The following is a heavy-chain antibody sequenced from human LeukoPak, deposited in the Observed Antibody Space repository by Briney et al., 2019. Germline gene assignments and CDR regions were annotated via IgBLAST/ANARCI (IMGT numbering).Heavy chain of an antibody. D-gene: IGHD1-26*01. CDR1: GYTFTSYG. Sequence: ASVKVSCKASGYTFTSYGISWVRQAPGQGLEWMGWISAYNGNTNYAQKLRGRVTMTTDTSTSTAYMELRSLRSDDTAVYYCARTHRYSGGYSPLGYFDYWGQGTLVTVSS. J-gene: IGHJ4*02. V-gene: IGHV1-18*01. CDR2: ISAYNGNT. CDR3: ARTHRYSGGYSPLGYFDY.